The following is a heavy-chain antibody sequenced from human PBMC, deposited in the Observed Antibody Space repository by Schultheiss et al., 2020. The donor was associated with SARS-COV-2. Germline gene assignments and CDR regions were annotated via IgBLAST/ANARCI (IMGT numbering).Heavy chain of an antibody. CDR3: AKLGYSHYYYYYYMDV. CDR1: GGSISSGGYY. CDR2: IYYSGST. J-gene: IGHJ6*03. D-gene: IGHD6-13*01. Sequence: SQTLSLTCTVSGGSISSGGYYWSWIRQHPGKGLEWIGYIYYSGSTYYNPSLKSRVTISVDTSKNQFSLKLSSVTAADTAVYYCAKLGYSHYYYYYYMDVWGKGTTVTVSS. V-gene: IGHV4-31*03.